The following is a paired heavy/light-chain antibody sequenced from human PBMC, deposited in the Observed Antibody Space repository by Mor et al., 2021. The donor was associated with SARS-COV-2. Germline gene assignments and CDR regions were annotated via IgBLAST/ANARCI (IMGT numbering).Light chain of an antibody. V-gene: IGLV3-1*01. Sequence: SYELTQPPSVSVSPGQTASITCSGDKLGDKYICWYQQKPGQSPVLVMYQDSRRPSEIPERFSGSNFGNTATLTISGTQLMDEADYYCQAWDTTTAVFGGGTKLTVL. CDR2: QDS. J-gene: IGLJ3*02. CDR3: QAWDTTTAV. CDR1: KLGDKY.
Heavy chain of an antibody. J-gene: IGHJ2*01. Sequence: QVTLKESGPVLVKPTETLTLTCSVSGFSLSNDRLGVSWIRQPPGKALEWLAHIFSNDEKSYNTSLKSRLTISKDTSKSQVVLTMTNMDPVDTATYHCARTAVVLWFGDEKPPYWYFDLWGRGTLVTVSS. V-gene: IGHV2-26*01. CDR3: ARTAVVLWFGDEKPPYWYFDL. D-gene: IGHD3-10*01. CDR2: IFSNDEK. CDR1: GFSLSNDRLG.